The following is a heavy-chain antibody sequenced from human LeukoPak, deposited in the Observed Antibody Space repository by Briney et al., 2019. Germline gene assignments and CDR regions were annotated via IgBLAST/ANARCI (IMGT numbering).Heavy chain of an antibody. CDR3: ARVSPLRGVETTYYHAMDV. Sequence: SETLSLTCTVSGVSTNGYYWSWIRKPPGKGLEWIGYIYYSGSTNYNPSLTSRLTMSVDTSKNQFSLKLTSVTAADTAIYYCARVSPLRGVETTYYHAMDVWGQGTTVTVSS. D-gene: IGHD3-3*01. CDR2: IYYSGST. V-gene: IGHV4-59*01. CDR1: GVSTNGYY. J-gene: IGHJ6*02.